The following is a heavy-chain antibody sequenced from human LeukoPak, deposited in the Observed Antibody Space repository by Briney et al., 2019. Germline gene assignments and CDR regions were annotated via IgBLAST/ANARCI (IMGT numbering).Heavy chain of an antibody. CDR3: ARPGYGDAFDI. D-gene: IGHD2-15*01. V-gene: IGHV4-4*09. J-gene: IGHJ3*02. CDR1: GGSISSYY. CDR2: IYTSGST. Sequence: PSESLSLTCTVSGGSISSYYWSWVRQPPGEGLEWMGYIYTSGSTNYNPSLKSRVTISVDTSKNQFSLKLSSVTAADTAVYYCARPGYGDAFDIWGQGTMVTVSS.